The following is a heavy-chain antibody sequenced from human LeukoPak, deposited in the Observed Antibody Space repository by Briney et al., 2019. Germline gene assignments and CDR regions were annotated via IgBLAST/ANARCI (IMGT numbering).Heavy chain of an antibody. J-gene: IGHJ4*02. CDR1: GFTFSSYG. Sequence: GGSLRPSCAASGFTFSSYGMSWVRQAPGKGLEWVSAISGSGGSTYYADSVKGRFTISRDNSKNTLYLQMNSLRAEDTAVYYCASGELHFDYWGQGTLVTVSS. D-gene: IGHD3-10*01. CDR3: ASGELHFDY. V-gene: IGHV3-23*01. CDR2: ISGSGGST.